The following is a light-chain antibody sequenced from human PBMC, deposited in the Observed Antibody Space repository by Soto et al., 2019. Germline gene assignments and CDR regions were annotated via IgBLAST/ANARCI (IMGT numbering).Light chain of an antibody. J-gene: IGKJ1*01. CDR3: QHTFNSPPWT. CDR1: QSISSW. Sequence: GYRVTITCRASQSISSWLAWYQQKPGKAPKLLIYDVSSLESGVPSRFSGSGSGTEFILTISSLQPDDFASYFCQHTFNSPPWTFGQGTKVDIK. V-gene: IGKV1-5*01. CDR2: DVS.